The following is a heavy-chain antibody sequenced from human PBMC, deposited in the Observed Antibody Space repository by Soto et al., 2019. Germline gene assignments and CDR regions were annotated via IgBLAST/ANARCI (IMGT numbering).Heavy chain of an antibody. D-gene: IGHD2-15*01. J-gene: IGHJ4*02. CDR2: IGTAGDT. CDR3: ARLGRDGFFDY. CDR1: GFIFSSYD. Sequence: GGSLRLSCGASGFIFSSYDMHWIRQTTGKGLEWVSAIGTAGDTYYPGSVKGRFTISRENAKNSLYLQMNSLRAGDTAVYYCARLGRDGFFDYWGQGTLVTVSS. V-gene: IGHV3-13*04.